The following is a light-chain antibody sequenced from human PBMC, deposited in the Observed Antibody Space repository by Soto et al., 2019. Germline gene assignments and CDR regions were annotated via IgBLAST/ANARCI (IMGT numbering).Light chain of an antibody. CDR3: QSYDSSLSAWV. V-gene: IGLV1-40*01. CDR1: SSNIGAGYD. J-gene: IGLJ3*02. CDR2: DNS. Sequence: QSALTQPPSVSGAPGQRVTISCTGSSSNIGAGYDVHWYQQLPGTAPKLLIYDNSNRPSGVPDRFSGSKSGTSASLAITGLQAEDEADYYCQSYDSSLSAWVFGGGTKLTVL.